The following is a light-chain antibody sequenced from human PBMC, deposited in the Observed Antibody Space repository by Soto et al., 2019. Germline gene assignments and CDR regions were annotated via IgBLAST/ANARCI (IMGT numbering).Light chain of an antibody. V-gene: IGKV1-17*01. J-gene: IGKJ3*01. Sequence: DIQMTQSPSSLSASVGGRVTITCRASQDIGTSLDWFQQKPGTATKRLIYTISDLQSGVPSRFSGGGSGTEFTLTISSLQPEDSATYYCLQHYAFPFTFGPGTKVHV. CDR3: LQHYAFPFT. CDR1: QDIGTS. CDR2: TIS.